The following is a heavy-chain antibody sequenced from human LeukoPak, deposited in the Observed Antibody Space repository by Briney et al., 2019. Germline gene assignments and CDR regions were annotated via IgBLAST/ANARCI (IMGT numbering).Heavy chain of an antibody. D-gene: IGHD2-2*01. CDR1: GYSISSGYY. CDR3: AHNVYCSSTSCYEMDV. CDR2: IYHSGCT. Sequence: SETLSLTCAVSGYSISSGYYWGWIRQPPGKGLEWIGSIYHSGCTYYNPSLKSRVTISVDASKNQFSLKLSSVTAADTAVYYCAHNVYCSSTSCYEMDVWGKGTTVTVSS. V-gene: IGHV4-38-2*01. J-gene: IGHJ6*04.